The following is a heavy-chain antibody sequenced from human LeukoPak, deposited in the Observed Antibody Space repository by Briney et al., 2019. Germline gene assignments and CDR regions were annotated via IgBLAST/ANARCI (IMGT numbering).Heavy chain of an antibody. Sequence: GGSLRLSCAASGFTFSSYGMHWVRQAPGKGLEWVAVISYDGSNKYYADSVKGRFTISRDNSKNTLYLQMNSLRAEDTAVYYCARGTVAAPFDYWGQGTLVTVSS. CDR2: ISYDGSNK. CDR1: GFTFSSYG. CDR3: ARGTVAAPFDY. J-gene: IGHJ4*02. D-gene: IGHD6-19*01. V-gene: IGHV3-30*03.